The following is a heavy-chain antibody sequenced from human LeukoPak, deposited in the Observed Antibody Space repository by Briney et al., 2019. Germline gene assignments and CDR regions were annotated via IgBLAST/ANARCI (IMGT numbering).Heavy chain of an antibody. J-gene: IGHJ4*02. V-gene: IGHV3-30*04. CDR3: AKARAGYDSSGPFDY. D-gene: IGHD3-22*01. Sequence: PGRSLRLSCTVSGFALSTYAMHWVRQAPGKGLEWVAVISYDGSNKYYADSVKGRFTISRDNSKNTLYLQMNSLRAEDTAVYYCAKARAGYDSSGPFDYWGQGTLVTVSS. CDR2: ISYDGSNK. CDR1: GFALSTYA.